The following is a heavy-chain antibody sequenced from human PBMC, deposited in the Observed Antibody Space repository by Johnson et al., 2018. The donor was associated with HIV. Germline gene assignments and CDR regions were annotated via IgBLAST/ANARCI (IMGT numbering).Heavy chain of an antibody. Sequence: VQLVESGGGLVQPGGSLRLSCAASGFMFRSYWMSWVRQAPGRGLEWVANIKQDGSEKYYVDSVKGRFTVSRDNSKNTLYLQMNSLRAEDTAMYYCARDGSGHAVVLTATRRGYGFGLDLWGQGTVVTVSS. J-gene: IGHJ3*01. CDR1: GFMFRSYW. V-gene: IGHV3-7*01. D-gene: IGHD2-21*02. CDR3: ARDGSGHAVVLTATRRGYGFGLDL. CDR2: IKQDGSEK.